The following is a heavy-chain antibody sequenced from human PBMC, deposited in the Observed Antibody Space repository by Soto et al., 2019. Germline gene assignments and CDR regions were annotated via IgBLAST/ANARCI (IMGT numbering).Heavy chain of an antibody. Sequence: ASVKVSCKASGYTFTSYGISWVRHAPGQGLEWMGWISAYNGNTNYAQKLQGRVTMTTDTSTSTAYMELRSLRSDDTAVYYCARDRCISTSCSNNWFDPRGQGTLVTVSS. CDR1: GYTFTSYG. D-gene: IGHD2-2*01. CDR3: ARDRCISTSCSNNWFDP. CDR2: ISAYNGNT. V-gene: IGHV1-18*01. J-gene: IGHJ5*02.